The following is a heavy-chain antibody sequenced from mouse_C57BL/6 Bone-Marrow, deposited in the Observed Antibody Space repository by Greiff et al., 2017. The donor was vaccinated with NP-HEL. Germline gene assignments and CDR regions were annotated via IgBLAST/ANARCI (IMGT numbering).Heavy chain of an antibody. CDR3: ARDADGYYNWYFDV. CDR2: ISDGGSYT. Sequence: EVKLVESGGGLVKPGGSLKLSCAASGFTFSSYAMSWVRQTPEKRLEWVATISDGGSYTYYPDNVKGRFTISRDNATNNLYLQMSHLKSEDTAMYYCARDADGYYNWYFDVWGTGTTVTVSS. V-gene: IGHV5-4*01. J-gene: IGHJ1*03. CDR1: GFTFSSYA. D-gene: IGHD2-3*01.